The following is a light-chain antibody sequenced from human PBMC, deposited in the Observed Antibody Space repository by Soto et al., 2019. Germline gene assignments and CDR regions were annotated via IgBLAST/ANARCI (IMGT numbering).Light chain of an antibody. J-gene: IGKJ1*01. V-gene: IGKV3-11*01. CDR2: EAS. CDR3: HQRQRWPRT. CDR1: QTVGVR. Sequence: EPVLTPSPCNLSATAGDSAALSCGASQTVGVRLAWYQHTPGQAPRLLIYEASNRAAGIPGRFSGSGSGTDGTLTITSLEPEDWALDYCHQRQRWPRTCGQGTKVDIK.